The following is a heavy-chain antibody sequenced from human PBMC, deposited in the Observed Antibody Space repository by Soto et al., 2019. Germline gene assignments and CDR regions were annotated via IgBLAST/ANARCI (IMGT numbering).Heavy chain of an antibody. J-gene: IGHJ4*02. CDR2: ISSSSSTI. Sequence: GGSLRLSCAASGFTFSSYSMNWVRQAPGKGLEWVSYISSSSSTIYYADSVKGRFTISRDNAKNSLYLQMNSLRAEDTAVYYCAGTTYSSSSWGRFDYWGQGTLVTVSS. CDR1: GFTFSSYS. V-gene: IGHV3-48*01. D-gene: IGHD6-6*01. CDR3: AGTTYSSSSWGRFDY.